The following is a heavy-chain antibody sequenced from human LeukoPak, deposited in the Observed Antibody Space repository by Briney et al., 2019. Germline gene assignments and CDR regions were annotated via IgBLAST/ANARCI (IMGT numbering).Heavy chain of an antibody. CDR1: GYTFTSYF. D-gene: IGHD3-22*01. V-gene: IGHV1-46*01. J-gene: IGHJ4*02. Sequence: ASVKVSCKASGYTFTSYFVHWVRQAPGQGLEWMGIINPSGGSTTYAQKFQGRVIMTRDMSTSTIYMELNSLRSEDMALYYCARALSGGYYDYWGQGTLVTVSS. CDR3: ARALSGGYYDY. CDR2: INPSGGST.